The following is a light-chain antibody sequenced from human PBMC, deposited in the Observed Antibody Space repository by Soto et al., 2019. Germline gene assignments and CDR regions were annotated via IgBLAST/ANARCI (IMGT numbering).Light chain of an antibody. J-gene: IGKJ1*01. CDR3: QQYGSSGT. V-gene: IGKV3-20*01. Sequence: EIVLTQSPATLSLSPGERATLSCRASQSVSSYLAWYQQKPGQAPRLLISDASNRATGIPDRFSGSGSGTDFTLTISRLEPEDFAVYYCQQYGSSGTFGQGTKV. CDR1: QSVSSY. CDR2: DAS.